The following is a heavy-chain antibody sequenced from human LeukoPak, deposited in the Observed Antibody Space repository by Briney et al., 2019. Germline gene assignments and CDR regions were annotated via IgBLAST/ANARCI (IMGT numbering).Heavy chain of an antibody. CDR2: MYTGGTT. Sequence: PSETLSLTCAVSGGSFSGHYWSWIRQSPGKGLEWVSAMYTGGTTYYADSVSGRFTIFRDDAKNTLYPQMNSLRPEDTAVYYCAKDEATSGGGLASWGQGTLVIVSS. V-gene: IGHV3-53*01. CDR3: AKDEATSGGGLAS. J-gene: IGHJ1*01. CDR1: GGSFSGHY. D-gene: IGHD3-16*01.